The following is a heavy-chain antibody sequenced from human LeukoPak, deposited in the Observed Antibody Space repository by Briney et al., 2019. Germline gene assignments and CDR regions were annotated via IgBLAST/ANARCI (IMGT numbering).Heavy chain of an antibody. CDR3: AELGITMIGGV. D-gene: IGHD3-10*02. V-gene: IGHV3-43*01. Sequence: PGGSLRLSCAASGFTFDDYTMHWVRQAPGKGLEWVSLISWDGGSTYYADSVKGRFTISGDNAKNSLYLQMNSLRAEDTAVYYCAELGITMIGGVWGKGTTVTISS. CDR2: ISWDGGST. CDR1: GFTFDDYT. J-gene: IGHJ6*04.